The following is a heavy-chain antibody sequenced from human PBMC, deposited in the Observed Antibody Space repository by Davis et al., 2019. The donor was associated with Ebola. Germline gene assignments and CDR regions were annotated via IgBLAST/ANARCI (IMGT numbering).Heavy chain of an antibody. CDR1: GYTFSSYA. CDR2: IIPIFGTT. J-gene: IGHJ4*02. Sequence: SVKVSCKASGYTFSSYAISWVRQAPGQGLEWMGGIIPIFGTTNYAQKFQGRVTITADESTSTAYMELRSLRSEDTAVYYCACTVTTLYFDYWGQGTLVTVSS. V-gene: IGHV1-69*13. D-gene: IGHD4-17*01. CDR3: ACTVTTLYFDY.